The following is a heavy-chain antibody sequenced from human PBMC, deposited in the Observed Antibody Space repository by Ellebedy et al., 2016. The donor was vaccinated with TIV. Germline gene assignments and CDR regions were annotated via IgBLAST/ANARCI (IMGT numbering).Heavy chain of an antibody. CDR3: ARWRHLLPRWFDP. V-gene: IGHV4-38-2*02. CDR1: GYSISSDYY. D-gene: IGHD1-26*01. J-gene: IGHJ5*02. CDR2: IYHTGST. Sequence: MPSETLSLTCTVSGYSISSDYYWGWIRQPPGKGLEWIGNIYHTGSTYYNPSLKSRVTISVDASKNQFSLKLSSVTAADTAVYYCARWRHLLPRWFDPWGQGTLVTVSS.